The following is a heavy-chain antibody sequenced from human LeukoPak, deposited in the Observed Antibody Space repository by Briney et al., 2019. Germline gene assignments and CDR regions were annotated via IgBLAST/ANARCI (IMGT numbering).Heavy chain of an antibody. Sequence: GGSLRLSCAASGFTFSSYSMNWVRQAPGKGLEWVSYISSSSSTIYYADSVKGRFTISRDNAKNSLYLQMNSLRAEDTAVYYCARTVGATTYWGQGTLVTVSS. CDR2: ISSSSSTI. CDR3: ARTVGATTY. D-gene: IGHD1-26*01. V-gene: IGHV3-48*04. CDR1: GFTFSSYS. J-gene: IGHJ4*02.